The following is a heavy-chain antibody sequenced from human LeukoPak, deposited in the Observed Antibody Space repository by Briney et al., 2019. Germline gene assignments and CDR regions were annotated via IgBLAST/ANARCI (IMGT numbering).Heavy chain of an antibody. Sequence: SETLSLTCTVSGGSISNYHWSWIRQPAGKGLEWIGQILTSGSTNYNPPLKSRVTMSIDTPENQLSLTIRSVTAADTAVYYCARRDISSGWSFDYWGQGTLVTVSS. CDR1: GGSISNYH. CDR2: ILTSGST. CDR3: ARRDISSGWSFDY. J-gene: IGHJ4*02. D-gene: IGHD6-19*01. V-gene: IGHV4-4*07.